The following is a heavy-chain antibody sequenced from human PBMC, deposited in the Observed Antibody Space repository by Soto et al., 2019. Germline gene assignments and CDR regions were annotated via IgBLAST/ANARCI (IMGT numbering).Heavy chain of an antibody. Sequence: QVQLQESGPGLVKPSQTLSLTCTVSGGSISSGGYYWSWIRQHPGKGLEWIGYIYYSGSTYYNPSLKSRVTISVDTSKNQFSLQLSSVTAADTAVYYCARVSLWFGELSSSIDYYYGMDVWGQGTTVTVSS. CDR1: GGSISSGGYY. CDR3: ARVSLWFGELSSSIDYYYGMDV. V-gene: IGHV4-31*03. D-gene: IGHD3-10*01. J-gene: IGHJ6*02. CDR2: IYYSGST.